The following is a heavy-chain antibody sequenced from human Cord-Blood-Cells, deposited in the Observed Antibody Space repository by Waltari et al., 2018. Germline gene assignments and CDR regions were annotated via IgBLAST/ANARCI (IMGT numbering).Heavy chain of an antibody. D-gene: IGHD2-2*01. V-gene: IGHV3-30*18. CDR1: GFTFSSYG. J-gene: IGHJ5*02. CDR2: ISYDGSNK. Sequence: QVQLVESGGGVVQPGRSLRLSCAASGFTFSSYGMHWVGQAPGKGLEWVSVISYDGSNKYYADSVKGRFTISRDNSKNTLYLQMNSLRAEDTAVYYCAKDIRVVPAAIDVDPWAREPWSPSPQ. CDR3: AKDIRVVPAAIDVDP.